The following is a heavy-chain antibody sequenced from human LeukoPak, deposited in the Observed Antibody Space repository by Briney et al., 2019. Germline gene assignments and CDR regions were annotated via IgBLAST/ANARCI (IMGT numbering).Heavy chain of an antibody. Sequence: SETLSLTCTVSGGSISSSSYYWGWIRQPPGKGLEWIGSIYYSGSTYYNPSLKRRVTISVDTSKNQFSLKLSSVTAADTAVYYCARDRLQLQSWGQGTLVTVSS. J-gene: IGHJ5*02. V-gene: IGHV4-39*07. CDR1: GGSISSSSYY. CDR2: IYYSGST. D-gene: IGHD5-24*01. CDR3: ARDRLQLQS.